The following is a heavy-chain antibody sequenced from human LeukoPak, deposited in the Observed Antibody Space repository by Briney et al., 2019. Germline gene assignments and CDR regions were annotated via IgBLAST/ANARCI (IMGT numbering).Heavy chain of an antibody. CDR3: ARDRRGSGGYSHFDY. CDR1: GFTFSSYS. Sequence: GGSLRLSCAASGFTFSSYSMNWVRQAPGKGLERVSYISSSSSTIYYADSVKGRFTISRDNAKNSLYLQMNSLRDEDTAVYYCARDRRGSGGYSHFDYWGQGTLVTVSS. D-gene: IGHD3-10*01. CDR2: ISSSSSTI. V-gene: IGHV3-48*02. J-gene: IGHJ4*02.